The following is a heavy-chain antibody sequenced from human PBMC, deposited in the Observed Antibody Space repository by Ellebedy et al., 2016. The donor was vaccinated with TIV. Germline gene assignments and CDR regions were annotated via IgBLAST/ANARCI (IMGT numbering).Heavy chain of an antibody. V-gene: IGHV3-30*04. CDR3: VRDLQWLVFDY. CDR1: GVTFSSYA. D-gene: IGHD6-19*01. J-gene: IGHJ4*02. CDR2: ISYDGSNK. Sequence: GGSLRLSCAASGVTFSSYAMHRVRQAPGKGLEWVAVISYDGSNKYYADSVKGRFTISRDNSKNTLSLQMNSLRAEDTAVYYCVRDLQWLVFDYWGQGTLLSVSS.